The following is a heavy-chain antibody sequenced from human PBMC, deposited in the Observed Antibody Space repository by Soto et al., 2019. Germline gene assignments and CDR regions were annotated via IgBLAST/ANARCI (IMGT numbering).Heavy chain of an antibody. D-gene: IGHD3-22*01. CDR1: GGTFSSYA. CDR3: ARLMSFYYYDSSGPGAFDI. CDR2: IIPIFGTA. V-gene: IGHV1-69*13. J-gene: IGHJ3*02. Sequence: SVKVSCKASGGTFSSYAISWVRQAPGQGLEWMGGIIPIFGTANYAQKFQGRVTITADESTSTAYMELSSLRSEDTAVYYCARLMSFYYYDSSGPGAFDIWGQGTMVTVSS.